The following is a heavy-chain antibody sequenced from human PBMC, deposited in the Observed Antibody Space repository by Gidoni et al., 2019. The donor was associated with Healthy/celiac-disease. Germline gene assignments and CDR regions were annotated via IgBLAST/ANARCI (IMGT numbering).Heavy chain of an antibody. CDR3: ARELGYYYDSSGYYFDY. CDR2: IYYSGGT. J-gene: IGHJ4*02. D-gene: IGHD3-22*01. CDR1: GGSISRGDYY. Sequence: QVQLQESGPGLVKPSQTLSLTCTVSGGSISRGDYYWSWIRQPPGKGLEWIGYIYYSGGTYYHPSLKSRVTISVDTSKNPFSLKLSSVTAADTAVYYGARELGYYYDSSGYYFDYWGQGTLVTVSS. V-gene: IGHV4-30-4*01.